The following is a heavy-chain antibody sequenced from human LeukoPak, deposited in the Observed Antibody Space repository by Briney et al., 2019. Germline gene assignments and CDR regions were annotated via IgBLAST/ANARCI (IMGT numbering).Heavy chain of an antibody. V-gene: IGHV3-7*01. CDR1: GFTFSSFW. J-gene: IGHJ3*02. CDR2: IRRDGSAK. CDR3: AGHGGQGAFDI. Sequence: GGSLRLSCAASGFTFSSFWMSWVRQAPGKGLVWVANIRRDGSAKHYVDSVKGRFTISRDNAQNSLYLQMNTLRVEDTAVYYCAGHGGQGAFDIWGQGTMVTVSS. D-gene: IGHD4-23*01.